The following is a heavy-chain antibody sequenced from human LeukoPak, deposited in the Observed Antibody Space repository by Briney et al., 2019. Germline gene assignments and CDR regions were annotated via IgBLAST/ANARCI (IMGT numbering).Heavy chain of an antibody. V-gene: IGHV3-53*01. J-gene: IGHJ3*02. D-gene: IGHD5-24*01. Sequence: GGSLRLSCAASGLSVISNYMSWVRQAPGKGLEWISVIYSGDNTYYADSVKGRFTIPRDNSENSLYLQMSSLRPEDTAVYYCAREREGYAFDIWGQGTLVTVSS. CDR1: GLSVISNY. CDR2: IYSGDNT. CDR3: AREREGYAFDI.